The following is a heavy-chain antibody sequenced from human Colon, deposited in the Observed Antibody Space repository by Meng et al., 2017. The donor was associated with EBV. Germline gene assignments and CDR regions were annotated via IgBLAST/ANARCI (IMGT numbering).Heavy chain of an antibody. CDR2: IYYSGNT. V-gene: IGHV4-30-4*01. CDR1: GDSISSTDYY. J-gene: IGHJ5*02. D-gene: IGHD1-14*01. Sequence: QVQLQESGPGLVKPSQTLSLTCTVSGDSISSTDYYWSWVRQPPGKGLEWIGYIYYSGNTYYNPSLKSRVTISIDTSKNQFSLKLSSVTAADTAVYYCARAEYYNWFDPWGQGTLVTVSS. CDR3: ARAEYYNWFDP.